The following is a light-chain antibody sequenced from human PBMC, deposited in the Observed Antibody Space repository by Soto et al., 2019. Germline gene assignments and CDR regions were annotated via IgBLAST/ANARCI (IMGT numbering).Light chain of an antibody. V-gene: IGKV3-20*01. CDR2: GAS. J-gene: IGKJ4*02. Sequence: DIELTQSPSTLSGSVGEPATLSWRASRSVSSDYLAWYQQKPGQAPRLLIHGASNRATGIPDRFSGRGSGTEFTLTISRLQPEDFAVYYCQQYESFSLTFGGGTKVDI. CDR1: RSVSSDY. CDR3: QQYESFSLT.